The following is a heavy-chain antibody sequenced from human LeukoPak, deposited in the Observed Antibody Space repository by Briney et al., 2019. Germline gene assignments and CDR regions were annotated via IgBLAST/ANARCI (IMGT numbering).Heavy chain of an antibody. V-gene: IGHV3-48*03. CDR1: GFTFSSYE. CDR2: ISSSGSTI. CDR3: ARDWGRPDY. D-gene: IGHD3-16*01. Sequence: GGSLRLSCAASGFTFSSYEMNWVRQAPGKGLEWVSYISSSGSTIYYADSVQGRFTTSRDNAKNSLYLQMNSLRVEDTGVYYCARDWGRPDYWGQGTLVTVSS. J-gene: IGHJ4*02.